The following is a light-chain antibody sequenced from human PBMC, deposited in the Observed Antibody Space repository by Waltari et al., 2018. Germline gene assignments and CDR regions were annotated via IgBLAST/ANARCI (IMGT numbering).Light chain of an antibody. J-gene: IGLJ2*01. CDR3: SSFTSSRTVV. CDR1: SSSIGDYKY. Sequence: QSALTQPASVSGSPGQSITISCTGTSSSIGDYKYGSWYQQHPVKAPHLIIYEVSSRPSGVSNRFSGSKSDNTASLTISELQAEDEADYHCSSFTSSRTVVFGGGTKLTVL. V-gene: IGLV2-14*01. CDR2: EVS.